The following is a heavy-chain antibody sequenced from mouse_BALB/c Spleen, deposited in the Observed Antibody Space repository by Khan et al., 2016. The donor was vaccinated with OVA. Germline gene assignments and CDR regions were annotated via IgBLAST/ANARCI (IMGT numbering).Heavy chain of an antibody. CDR2: ISGDSNTI. CDR1: GFTFSSYG. Sequence: EVQLLETGGGLVQLGGSRKLSCAASGFTFSSYGMHWVRQAPEKGLEWVAYISGDSNTIYYADTVKGRFTISRDNPKNTLFLQMTRLMSEDTARYYCATSYFYGYYFDYWGPGTTLTVSS. V-gene: IGHV5-17*02. J-gene: IGHJ2*01. CDR3: ATSYFYGYYFDY. D-gene: IGHD1-1*01.